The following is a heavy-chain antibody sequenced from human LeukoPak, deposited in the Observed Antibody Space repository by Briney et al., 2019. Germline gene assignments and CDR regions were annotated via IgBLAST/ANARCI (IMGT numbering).Heavy chain of an antibody. Sequence: GGSLRLSYAGSGFTVSSICMSWVRQAPGKGLEWISVIYSGGSTYYADSVKGRFTISRDNSKNTLYLQMNSLRAEDTAVYYCARVGGVGETYYDFWSGSSNWFDPWGQGTLVTVSS. CDR1: GFTVSSIC. V-gene: IGHV3-53*01. D-gene: IGHD3-3*01. CDR2: IYSGGST. CDR3: ARVGGVGETYYDFWSGSSNWFDP. J-gene: IGHJ5*02.